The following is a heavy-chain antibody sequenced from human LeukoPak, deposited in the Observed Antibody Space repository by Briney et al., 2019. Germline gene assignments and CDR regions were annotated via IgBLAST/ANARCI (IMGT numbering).Heavy chain of an antibody. CDR1: GFTFSSYA. V-gene: IGHV3-30*04. D-gene: IGHD1-26*01. J-gene: IGHJ4*02. CDR3: ARDEGGAYIYF. Sequence: GGSLRLSCAASGFTFSSYAMHWVRQAPGKGLEGVAVISYDGSNKYYADSVKGRFTISRDNSKNTLYLQMNSLRAEDTAVYYCARDEGGAYIYFWGQGTLVTVSS. CDR2: ISYDGSNK.